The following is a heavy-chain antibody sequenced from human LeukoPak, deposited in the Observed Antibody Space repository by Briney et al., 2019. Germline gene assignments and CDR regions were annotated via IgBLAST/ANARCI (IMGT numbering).Heavy chain of an antibody. V-gene: IGHV3-15*01. J-gene: IGHJ4*02. CDR1: GFTFSNAW. Sequence: GGSLRLSCAASGFTFSNAWISWVRQAPGKGLEWVGRIKSKTDGGTTDYAAPVKGRFTISRDDSKNTLYLQMNSLKTEDTAVYYCTTDTYSGSSHGGYWGQGTLVTVSS. CDR3: TTDTYSGSSHGGY. CDR2: IKSKTDGGTT. D-gene: IGHD1-26*01.